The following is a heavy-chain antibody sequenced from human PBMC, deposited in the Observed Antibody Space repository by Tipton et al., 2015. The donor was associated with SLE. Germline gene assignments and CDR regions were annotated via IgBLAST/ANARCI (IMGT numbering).Heavy chain of an antibody. CDR1: GFSVSSNY. D-gene: IGHD2-21*01. V-gene: IGHV3-53*05. J-gene: IGHJ3*01. CDR2: FHSGGTT. CDR3: ARDYAGLRGCDY. Sequence: SLRLSCVVSGFSVSSNYMSWVRQAPGKGLECVSVFHSGGTTYYADSVKGRFTISRDNSKNTLYLQMNSLRAEDTAVYYCARDYAGLRGCDYWGQGTMVPVPS.